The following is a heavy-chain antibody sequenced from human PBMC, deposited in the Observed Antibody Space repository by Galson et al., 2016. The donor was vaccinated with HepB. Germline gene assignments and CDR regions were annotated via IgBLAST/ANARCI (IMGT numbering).Heavy chain of an antibody. Sequence: SLRLSCAASGFTFTDHYMSWIRQTPVKGLEWVSYISSSGSTIYYADSVKGRFTISRDNAKNSLFLQMNSLRAEDTAVYYCARGGSYPPDFWGQGTLVTVSS. CDR2: ISSSGSTI. CDR1: GFTFTDHY. J-gene: IGHJ1*01. D-gene: IGHD1-26*01. V-gene: IGHV3-11*01. CDR3: ARGGSYPPDF.